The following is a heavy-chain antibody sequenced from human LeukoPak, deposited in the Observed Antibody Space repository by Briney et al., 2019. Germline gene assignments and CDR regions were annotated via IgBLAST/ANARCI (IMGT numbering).Heavy chain of an antibody. CDR2: ISGSGGST. Sequence: GGSLRLSCAASGFTFDNFVMSWVRQAPGKGLEWVSGISGSGGSTYYADSLKGRFTISRHNSKNTLYLQMNSLRAEDTAVYYCAKDQTMIRGVGFDYWGQGTLVTVSS. CDR3: AKDQTMIRGVGFDY. CDR1: GFTFDNFV. D-gene: IGHD3-10*01. J-gene: IGHJ4*02. V-gene: IGHV3-23*01.